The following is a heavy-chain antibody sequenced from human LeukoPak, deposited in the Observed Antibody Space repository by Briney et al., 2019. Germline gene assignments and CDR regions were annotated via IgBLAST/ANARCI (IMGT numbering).Heavy chain of an antibody. J-gene: IGHJ3*02. Sequence: GGSLRLSCAASGFTFSSYSVNWVRQAPGKGLEWVSSISSSSSYIYYADSVKGRFTISKDNAKNSLYPQMNSLRAEDTAVYYCARRAVAGAFDIWGQGTMVTVSS. CDR2: ISSSSSYI. CDR1: GFTFSSYS. V-gene: IGHV3-21*01. D-gene: IGHD6-19*01. CDR3: ARRAVAGAFDI.